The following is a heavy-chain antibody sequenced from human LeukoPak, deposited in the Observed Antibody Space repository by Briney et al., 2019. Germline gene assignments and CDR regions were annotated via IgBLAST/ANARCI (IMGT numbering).Heavy chain of an antibody. J-gene: IGHJ5*02. Sequence: SETLSLTCTVSGASITTYYWSWIRRPPGKGLEWIGYIYYAGSTTNYNPSLTGRVTMSVDTSMNQFSLKLSSVTAADTAVYYCARGRVRIAAAGTFPSWFDPWGQGTLVTVSS. CDR2: IYYAGSTT. CDR1: GASITTYY. V-gene: IGHV4-59*12. CDR3: ARGRVRIAAAGTFPSWFDP. D-gene: IGHD6-13*01.